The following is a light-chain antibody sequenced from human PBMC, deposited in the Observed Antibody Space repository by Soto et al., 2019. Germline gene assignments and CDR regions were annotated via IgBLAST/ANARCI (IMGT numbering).Light chain of an antibody. Sequence: DIQMTQSPSSLSASIGDRVTITCRASQSMSSYLNWYQQKLGKAPKLLIYAASILQSGVPSRFHGSRSWTDFTPTISSLQPDDLATYYSQHSYITPYTFGQGTKLEIK. CDR3: QHSYITPYT. CDR1: QSMSSY. V-gene: IGKV1-39*01. J-gene: IGKJ2*01. CDR2: AAS.